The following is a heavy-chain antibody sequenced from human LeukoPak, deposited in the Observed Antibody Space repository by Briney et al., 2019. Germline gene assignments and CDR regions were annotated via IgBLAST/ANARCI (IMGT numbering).Heavy chain of an antibody. V-gene: IGHV1-2*02. J-gene: IGHJ6*02. CDR2: INPNSGGAT. Sequence: ASVKVSCKSSGYTFTAYYIHWVRQAPGQGLQWMGWINPNSGGATKDAQKFQGRVTMTRDTSITTVYMELSRLTPDDTAVYYCARASRSRDGYNYWYYGMDGWGRGTTVTVSS. D-gene: IGHD5-24*01. CDR3: ARASRSRDGYNYWYYGMDG. CDR1: GYTFTAYY.